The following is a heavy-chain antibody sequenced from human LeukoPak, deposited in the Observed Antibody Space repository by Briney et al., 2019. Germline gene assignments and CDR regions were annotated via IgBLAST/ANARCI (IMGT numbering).Heavy chain of an antibody. CDR1: GFTFSSYG. V-gene: IGHV3-30*18. J-gene: IGHJ4*02. D-gene: IGHD6-19*01. CDR3: AKDSRAGDFDY. CDR2: ISYDGSNK. Sequence: GGSLRLSRAASGFTFSSYGMHWVRQAPGKGLEWVAVISYDGSNKYYADSVKGRFTISRDNSKNTLYLQMNSLRAEDTAVYYCAKDSRAGDFDYWGQGTLVTVSS.